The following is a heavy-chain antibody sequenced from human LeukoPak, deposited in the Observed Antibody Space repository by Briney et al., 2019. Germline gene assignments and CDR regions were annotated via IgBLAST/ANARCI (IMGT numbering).Heavy chain of an antibody. Sequence: GGSLSLLCAASGFIFSSYGMLWVRQAPGKGLEWVAFIRYDGSNKYYADSVKGRFTISRDNSMNTLYLQMNSLRAEDAAVYHCAKRCSGGSCYSQIDSWGQGTLVTVSS. CDR1: GFIFSSYG. CDR3: AKRCSGGSCYSQIDS. CDR2: IRYDGSNK. V-gene: IGHV3-30*02. D-gene: IGHD2-15*01. J-gene: IGHJ4*02.